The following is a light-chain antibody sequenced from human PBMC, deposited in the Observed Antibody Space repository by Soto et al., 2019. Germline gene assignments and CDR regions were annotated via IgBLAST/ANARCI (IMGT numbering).Light chain of an antibody. V-gene: IGLV2-8*01. CDR3: TSYVGNDIWV. J-gene: IGLJ3*02. CDR1: SSDVGAYKY. CDR2: EVT. Sequence: QPVLTQPPSASGSLGQSVTISCTGTSSDVGAYKYVSWYQQYPGKAPKLMIYEVTKRPSGVPDRFSGSKSGNTASLTVSGLQAEDEADYYCTSYVGNDIWVFGGGTKLTVL.